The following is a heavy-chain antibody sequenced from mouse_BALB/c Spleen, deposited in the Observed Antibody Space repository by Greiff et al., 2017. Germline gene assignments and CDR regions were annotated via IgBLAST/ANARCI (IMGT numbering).Heavy chain of an antibody. Sequence: QVQLQQSGPELVKPGASVKISCKASGYTFTDYYINWVKQKPGQGLESIGWIYPGSGNTKYNEKFKGKATLTVDTSSSTAYMQLSSLTSEDTAVYFCARSKGITTVVADWYFDVWGAGTTVTVSS. D-gene: IGHD1-1*01. CDR3: ARSKGITTVVADWYFDV. CDR2: IYPGSGNT. J-gene: IGHJ1*01. CDR1: GYTFTDYY. V-gene: IGHV1-84*02.